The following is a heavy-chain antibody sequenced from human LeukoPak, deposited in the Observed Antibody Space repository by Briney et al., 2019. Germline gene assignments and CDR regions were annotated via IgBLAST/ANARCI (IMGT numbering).Heavy chain of an antibody. D-gene: IGHD6-6*01. V-gene: IGHV1-2*02. CDR2: INPNSGGT. CDR1: GYTFTGYY. Sequence: ASVKVSCKASGYTFTGYYMHWVRQAPGPGLDWMGWINPNSGGTNYAQKFQGRVTMTRDTSISTAYMELSRLRSDDTAVYYCARSPYSSSSRYYFDYWGQGTLVTVSS. J-gene: IGHJ4*02. CDR3: ARSPYSSSSRYYFDY.